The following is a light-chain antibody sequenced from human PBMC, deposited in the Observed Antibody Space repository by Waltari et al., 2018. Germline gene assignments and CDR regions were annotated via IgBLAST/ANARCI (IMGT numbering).Light chain of an antibody. Sequence: EIVLTQSPATLSLSPGERATLSCRASQSVMTYLAWYQQRPGQSPRLLIYEASNRAPGIPARFSGSGSGTDFTLTISSLQSEDFAVYYCQQYDHWPRTFGQGTKVEIK. V-gene: IGKV3-11*01. CDR1: QSVMTY. J-gene: IGKJ1*01. CDR2: EAS. CDR3: QQYDHWPRT.